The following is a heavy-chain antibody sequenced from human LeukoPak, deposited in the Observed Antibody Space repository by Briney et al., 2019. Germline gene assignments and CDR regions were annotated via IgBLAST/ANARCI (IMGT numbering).Heavy chain of an antibody. D-gene: IGHD3-10*01. CDR1: GFTFSSYS. Sequence: GGSLRLSCEASGFTFSSYSMNWVRQAPGKGLEWVSYISFSSATIHYADPVKGRFTISRDNAKNSLYLQLNSLRAEDTALYYCASDTHYYGSGSPAFDLWGRGTMVTVSS. V-gene: IGHV3-48*01. CDR2: ISFSSATI. J-gene: IGHJ3*01. CDR3: ASDTHYYGSGSPAFDL.